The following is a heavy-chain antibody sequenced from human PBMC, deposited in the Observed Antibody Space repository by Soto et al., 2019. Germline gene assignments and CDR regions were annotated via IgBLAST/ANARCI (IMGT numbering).Heavy chain of an antibody. Sequence: SETLSLTCAVSGVSISSDAYYWSWIRQHPGKGLEWIGYISYSGSTYYNPSLKSRVTMSVDTSKNQFSLKLSSVTAADTAVYYCARGRLWFGKYYFDYWGQGTLVTVSS. J-gene: IGHJ4*02. D-gene: IGHD3-10*01. CDR3: ARGRLWFGKYYFDY. V-gene: IGHV4-31*11. CDR2: ISYSGST. CDR1: GVSISSDAYY.